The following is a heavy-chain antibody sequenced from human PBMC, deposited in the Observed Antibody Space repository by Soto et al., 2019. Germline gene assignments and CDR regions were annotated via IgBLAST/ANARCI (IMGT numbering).Heavy chain of an antibody. D-gene: IGHD3-22*01. V-gene: IGHV5-51*01. CDR2: IYPGDSDT. Sequence: GESLKISCKGSGYSFTSHWIGWVRQMPGKGLEWMGIIYPGDSDTRYSPSFQGQVTISADKSISTAYLQWSSLKASDTAMYYCASPYYDSSGYERDAFDIWGQGTMVTVS. CDR3: ASPYYDSSGYERDAFDI. J-gene: IGHJ3*02. CDR1: GYSFTSHW.